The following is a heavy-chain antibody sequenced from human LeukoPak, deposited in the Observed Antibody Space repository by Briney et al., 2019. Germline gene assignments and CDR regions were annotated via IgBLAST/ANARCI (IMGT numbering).Heavy chain of an antibody. CDR3: ARGRGTTMVRGVITNYFDL. Sequence: ASVKLSCKTSGYTFTAHYIHGGRQAPGPGVEWMGWIDPNSGGTNYAQKFLGSVTMTGDTSINTAFMEIRRLRSDDTAIYSCARGRGTTMVRGVITNYFDLWGRGSLVTVSS. V-gene: IGHV1-2*02. CDR1: GYTFTAHY. CDR2: IDPNSGGT. D-gene: IGHD3-10*01. J-gene: IGHJ2*01.